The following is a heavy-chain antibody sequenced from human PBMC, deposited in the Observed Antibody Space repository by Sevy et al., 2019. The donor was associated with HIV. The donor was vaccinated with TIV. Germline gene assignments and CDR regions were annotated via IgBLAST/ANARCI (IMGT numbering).Heavy chain of an antibody. Sequence: GGSLRLSCSGSGFSFSNSAINWVRQTPGKGLKYVSAISSDGVSTYYTDSVRGRFTISRDNSKNTLYLQMSSLRVEDTAVYYCVKDPDYNFWREDYGMDVWGQGTTVTVSS. J-gene: IGHJ6*02. CDR1: GFSFSNSA. V-gene: IGHV3-64D*06. D-gene: IGHD3-3*01. CDR3: VKDPDYNFWREDYGMDV. CDR2: ISSDGVST.